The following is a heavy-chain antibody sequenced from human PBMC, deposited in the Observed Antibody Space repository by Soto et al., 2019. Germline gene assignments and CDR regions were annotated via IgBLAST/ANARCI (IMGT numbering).Heavy chain of an antibody. D-gene: IGHD6-19*01. CDR1: EFTFNTYW. V-gene: IGHV3-7*05. J-gene: IGHJ6*02. CDR2: IKDDGSEK. CDR3: ARDWGAPGRGSAVGYYYHYGMDV. Sequence: EVQLVESGGGLVQPGGSLRLSCLASEFTFNTYWMNWVRQAPGRGLEWVANIKDDGSEKNYVDSVKGRFTISRDNDKNSPYLQMNSLRGEYTAVYFCARDWGAPGRGSAVGYYYHYGMDVWGQGTTVTVSS.